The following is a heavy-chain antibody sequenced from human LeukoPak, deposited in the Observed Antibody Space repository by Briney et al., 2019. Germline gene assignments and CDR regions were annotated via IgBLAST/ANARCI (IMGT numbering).Heavy chain of an antibody. CDR1: GFTFSTYN. Sequence: GGSLRLSCAASGFTFSTYNMNWLRQAPGKGLEWVSAISGSGGSTYYADSVKGRFTISRDNSKNTLYLQMNSLRAEDTAVYYCAKGEWLLSANWFDPWGQGTLVTVSS. D-gene: IGHD3-3*01. J-gene: IGHJ5*02. V-gene: IGHV3-23*01. CDR3: AKGEWLLSANWFDP. CDR2: ISGSGGST.